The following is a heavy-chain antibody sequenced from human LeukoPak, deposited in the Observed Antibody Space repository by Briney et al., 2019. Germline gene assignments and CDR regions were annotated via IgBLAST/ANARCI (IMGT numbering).Heavy chain of an antibody. Sequence: GRCLRLACAASGFTFDDYVIQWVRQAPGKGLGCGSGISWNRGCTSYADSLKGRITSARANDKNSLYLQMISVTAEDTALYYCAKDISGGEAVASTSSLYYYYLDVWGKATTVTDCS. D-gene: IGHD6-19*01. CDR1: GFTFDDYV. J-gene: IGHJ6*03. V-gene: IGHV3-9*01. CDR3: AKDISGGEAVASTSSLYYYYLDV. CDR2: ISWNRGCT.